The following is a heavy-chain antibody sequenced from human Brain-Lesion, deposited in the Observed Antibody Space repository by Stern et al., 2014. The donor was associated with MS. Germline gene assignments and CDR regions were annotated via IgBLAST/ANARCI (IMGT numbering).Heavy chain of an antibody. CDR1: GGSISSGSDY. V-gene: IGHV4-61*02. D-gene: IGHD5-18*01. CDR2: IHPSGSA. Sequence: QVQLVESGPGLVKPSQTLSLTCTVSGGSISSGSDYWSWIRQPVGKGLEWIGRIHPSGSAFYTPSLKSRVTISTDTSMNQFSLDLNSATAADTAIYYCASGYRIFDYWGQGILVTVSS. J-gene: IGHJ4*02. CDR3: ASGYRIFDY.